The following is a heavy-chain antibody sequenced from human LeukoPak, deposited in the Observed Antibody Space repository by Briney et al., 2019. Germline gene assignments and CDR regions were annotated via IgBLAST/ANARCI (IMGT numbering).Heavy chain of an antibody. V-gene: IGHV4-59*01. CDR2: IYYSGST. CDR1: GGSISSYY. CDR3: ARSYSSSWSFDY. Sequence: PSETLSLTCTVSGGSISSYYWSWIRQPPGKGLEWIGYIYYSGSTNYNPSLKSRVTISVDTSKNQFSLKLGSVTAADTAVYYCARSYSSSWSFDYWGQGTLVTVSS. D-gene: IGHD6-13*01. J-gene: IGHJ4*02.